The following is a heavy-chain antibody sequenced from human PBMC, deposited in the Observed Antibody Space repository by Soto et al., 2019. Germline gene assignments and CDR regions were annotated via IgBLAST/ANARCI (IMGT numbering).Heavy chain of an antibody. J-gene: IGHJ4*02. CDR2: IWYDGSNK. CDR3: ARDYDSSGYPRYYFDY. D-gene: IGHD3-22*01. Sequence: QVQLVESGGGVVQPGRSLRLSCAASGFTFSSYGMHWVRQAPGTGLEWVAVIWYDGSNKYYADSVKGRFTISRDNSKNTRYLQMTSVRAEDTAVYYCARDYDSSGYPRYYFDYWGQGTLVTVSS. CDR1: GFTFSSYG. V-gene: IGHV3-33*01.